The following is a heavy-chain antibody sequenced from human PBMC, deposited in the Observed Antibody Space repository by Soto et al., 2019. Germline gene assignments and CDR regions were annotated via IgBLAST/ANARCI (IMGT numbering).Heavy chain of an antibody. J-gene: IGHJ4*02. CDR1: GFSLSSTRMA. D-gene: IGHD6-19*01. CDR2: IYWDDDK. V-gene: IGHV2-5*02. CDR3: AHIVVAGLGYYFDY. Sequence: QITLKESGPTLVQPTQTLTLTCTFSGFSLSSTRMAVGWIRQPPGKALEWLALIYWDDDKRYSPFLKSRLTITKDTSKNQVVLTLPNIDPVDTASYYCAHIVVAGLGYYFDYWGQGTLVTVSS.